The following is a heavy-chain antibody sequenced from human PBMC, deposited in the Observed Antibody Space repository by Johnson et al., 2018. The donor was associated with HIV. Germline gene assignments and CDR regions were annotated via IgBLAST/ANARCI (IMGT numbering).Heavy chain of an antibody. CDR2: ISYDGSNK. CDR3: AREMAWEDAFDI. Sequence: QVQLVESGGGVVQPGRSLRLSCAASGFTFSSYAMHWVRQAPGKGLEWVAVISYDGSNKYYAGSVKGRFTISRDNAKNSLFLQMNSLRAEDTAVYYCAREMAWEDAFDIWGQGTMVTVSS. CDR1: GFTFSSYA. D-gene: IGHD5-24*01. V-gene: IGHV3-30*04. J-gene: IGHJ3*02.